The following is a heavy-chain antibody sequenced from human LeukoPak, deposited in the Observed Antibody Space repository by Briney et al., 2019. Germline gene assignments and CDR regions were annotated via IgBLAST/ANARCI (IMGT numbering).Heavy chain of an antibody. J-gene: IGHJ4*02. V-gene: IGHV3-30*18. CDR3: AKTTYSSGWYIDY. Sequence: GRSLRLSCAASGFTFSSYGMHWVRQAPGKGLEWVAVISYDGSNKYYADFVKGRFTISRDNYKNTLYMQMNRLRAEDTAVYYCAKTTYSSGWYIDYWGQGTLVTVYS. CDR1: GFTFSSYG. CDR2: ISYDGSNK. D-gene: IGHD6-19*01.